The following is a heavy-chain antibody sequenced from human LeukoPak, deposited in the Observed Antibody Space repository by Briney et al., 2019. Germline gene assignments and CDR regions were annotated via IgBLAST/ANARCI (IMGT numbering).Heavy chain of an antibody. CDR2: ISGSGGST. V-gene: IGHV3-23*01. CDR1: GFTFGSYA. Sequence: PGGSLRLSCTASGFTFGSYAMNWVRQAPGKGLEWVSGISGSGGSTFYADSVKGRFTISRDNSKNTLYLQMNSLRAEDTAVYYCAKERRITMIVVALTSFGYWGQGSLVTVSS. CDR3: AKERRITMIVVALTSFGY. J-gene: IGHJ4*02. D-gene: IGHD3-22*01.